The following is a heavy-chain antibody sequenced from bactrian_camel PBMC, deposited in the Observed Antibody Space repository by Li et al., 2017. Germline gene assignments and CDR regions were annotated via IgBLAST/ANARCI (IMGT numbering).Heavy chain of an antibody. CDR3: AAVLMSARPLTGPYTH. D-gene: IGHD8*01. V-gene: IGHV3S40*01. Sequence: DVQLVESGGGSVQAGGSLRLSCAGSGYTYSTYYMSWVRQAPGKAFEWVSSITSGGTTYYADSVKGRFTISKDNAKNTLHLQMNSLNAQDTAMYYCAAVLMSARPLTGPYTHWGQGTQVTVS. CDR2: ITSGGTT. J-gene: IGHJ4*01. CDR1: GYTYSTYY.